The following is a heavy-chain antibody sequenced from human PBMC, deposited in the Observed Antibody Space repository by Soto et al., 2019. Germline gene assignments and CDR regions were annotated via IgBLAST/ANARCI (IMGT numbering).Heavy chain of an antibody. V-gene: IGHV1-18*01. D-gene: IGHD2-2*01. CDR2: ISLYSDGT. CDR3: ARVVPGAEAWFVP. CDR1: GYTFSNYG. J-gene: IGHJ5*02. Sequence: GASVKVSCKTSGYTFSNYGITWVRQAPGQPLEWLGWISLYSDGTNYAQKFQGRVSMTTDTSTTTAYMELRSLRPDDTAVYYCARVVPGAEAWFVPWGQGTLVTVSS.